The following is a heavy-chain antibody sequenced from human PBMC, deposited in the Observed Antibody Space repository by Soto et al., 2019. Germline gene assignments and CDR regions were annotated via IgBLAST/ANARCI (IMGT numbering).Heavy chain of an antibody. J-gene: IGHJ4*02. CDR1: GFTFSSYA. D-gene: IGHD2-15*01. CDR3: ASSPIRRNPSYRSGGSCYPYYFDY. Sequence: EVQLLESGGGLVQPGGSLRLSCAASGFTFSSYAMSWVRQAPGKGLEWVSAISGSGGSTYYADSVKGRFTISRDNSKNTLYLQMNSLRAEDTAVYYCASSPIRRNPSYRSGGSCYPYYFDYWGQGTLVTVSS. V-gene: IGHV3-23*01. CDR2: ISGSGGST.